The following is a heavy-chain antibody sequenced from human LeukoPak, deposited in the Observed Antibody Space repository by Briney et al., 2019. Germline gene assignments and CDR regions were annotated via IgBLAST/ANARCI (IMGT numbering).Heavy chain of an antibody. V-gene: IGHV3-33*08. CDR2: IWSDGTEK. Sequence: GGSLRLSCTASGFTYNHYGMHWVRQAPGKGLEWVAVIWSDGTEKYYADAVKGRFTVSRDDSSNTLYLQMNSLRGEDTAAYYCARDAQRGFDYSNSLEYWGQGTLVTVSS. CDR1: GFTYNHYG. CDR3: ARDAQRGFDYSNSLEY. D-gene: IGHD4-11*01. J-gene: IGHJ4*02.